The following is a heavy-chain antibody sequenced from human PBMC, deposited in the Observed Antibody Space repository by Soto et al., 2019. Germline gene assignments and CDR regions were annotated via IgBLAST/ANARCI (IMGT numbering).Heavy chain of an antibody. V-gene: IGHV4-30-2*01. CDR3: AREMSYYFDS. CDR2: IHHSGAT. CDR1: GDSISRDGYS. J-gene: IGHJ4*01. Sequence: QVQLQESGSGLVQPSQTLVLTSTVSGDSISRDGYSWSWLRQPTGKGLEWIGYIHHSGATYYNPSLQGRDTTSVDKSKNQFSLRLASVSAADTVVYYCAREMSYYFDSWCHGTLVTVSS.